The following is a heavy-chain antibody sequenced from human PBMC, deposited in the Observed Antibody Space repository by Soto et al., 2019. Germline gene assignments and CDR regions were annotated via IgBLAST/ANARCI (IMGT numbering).Heavy chain of an antibody. D-gene: IGHD3-22*01. Sequence: KGLEWIGYIYYSGSTNYNPSLKSRVTISVDTSKNQFSLKLTSVTAADTAVYFCTRGGFYYYDSSGYYDYWGQGALVTVSS. V-gene: IGHV4-59*01. CDR3: TRGGFYYYDSSGYYDY. CDR2: IYYSGST. J-gene: IGHJ4*02.